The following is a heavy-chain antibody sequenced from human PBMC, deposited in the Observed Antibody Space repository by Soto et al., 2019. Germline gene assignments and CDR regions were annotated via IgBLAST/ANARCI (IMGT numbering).Heavy chain of an antibody. J-gene: IGHJ4*02. Sequence: QITLKASGQTLVRPTQTLTLTCTFSGFSLSTSGLGVGWIRQPPGKDQEWRALIYRNDDKRYSPSMKDSLTITKDTYQNQVVLTMTNLYPVDTATYNGAHRLSGWYLFDYRGQVTLVTVSS. V-gene: IGHV2-5*01. CDR3: AHRLSGWYLFDY. CDR1: GFSLSTSGLG. D-gene: IGHD6-19*01. CDR2: IYRNDDK.